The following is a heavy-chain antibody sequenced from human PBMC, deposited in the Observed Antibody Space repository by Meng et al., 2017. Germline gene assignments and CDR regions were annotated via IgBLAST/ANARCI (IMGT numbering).Heavy chain of an antibody. V-gene: IGHV4-34*01. CDR1: GGSFSGYY. CDR2: INHSGST. D-gene: IGHD4-17*01. Sequence: QAQPHEWGARLLKPSVTLSLTCAVYGGSFSGYYWSWIRQPPGKGLEWIGEINHSGSTNYNPSLKSRVTMSLDTSKNQFSLRLSSVTAADTAVYYCARSHSVTIVAFDYWGQGTLVTVSS. J-gene: IGHJ4*02. CDR3: ARSHSVTIVAFDY.